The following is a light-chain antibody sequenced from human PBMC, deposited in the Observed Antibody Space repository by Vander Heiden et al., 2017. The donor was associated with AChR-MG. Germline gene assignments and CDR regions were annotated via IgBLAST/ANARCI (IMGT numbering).Light chain of an antibody. CDR3: QLYNYWPLYT. CDR2: GAS. J-gene: IGKJ2*01. Sequence: EIVMTQSPATLSVSPGERATLSCRASQSVSSNLAWYQQKPGQAPRLLIYGASTRATGIPARFSGTGSGTEFTLTISSLQSEDFAVYYCQLYNYWPLYTFGPGTKLEIK. V-gene: IGKV3-15*01. CDR1: QSVSSN.